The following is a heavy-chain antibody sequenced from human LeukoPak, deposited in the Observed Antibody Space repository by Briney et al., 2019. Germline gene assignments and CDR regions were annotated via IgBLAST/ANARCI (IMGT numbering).Heavy chain of an antibody. Sequence: SETLSLTCTVSGGSISSYYWSWIRQPPGKGLEWIGEVDHTGNTNYRPSLDSRVTLSIDTSKNQFSLTLTSVTAADTAVYYCARVTYGDYTFGYWGQGTLVTVSS. CDR2: VDHTGNT. D-gene: IGHD4-17*01. CDR3: ARVTYGDYTFGY. J-gene: IGHJ4*02. CDR1: GGSISSYY. V-gene: IGHV4-59*12.